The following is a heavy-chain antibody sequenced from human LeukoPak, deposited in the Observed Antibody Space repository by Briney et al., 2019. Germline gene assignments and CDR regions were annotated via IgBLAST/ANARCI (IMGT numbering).Heavy chain of an antibody. Sequence: GGSLRLSCAASGFTFSTYAMSWVRQAPGKGLEWVSAIRASGDTTYYSDSVKGRFTISRDNSMNTLYLQMNSLRADDAAVYFCARTSLHYFGSGSYSLDVFDIWGQGTMVTVSS. CDR2: IRASGDTT. CDR1: GFTFSTYA. J-gene: IGHJ3*02. V-gene: IGHV3-23*01. D-gene: IGHD3-10*01. CDR3: ARTSLHYFGSGSYSLDVFDI.